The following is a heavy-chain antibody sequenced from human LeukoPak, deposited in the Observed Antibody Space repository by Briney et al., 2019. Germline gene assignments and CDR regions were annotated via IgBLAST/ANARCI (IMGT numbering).Heavy chain of an antibody. CDR1: GFTFSDSY. CDR3: ARERLVPAAIMDV. D-gene: IGHD2-2*01. J-gene: IGHJ6*04. V-gene: IGHV3-11*06. CDR2: ISSSSSYI. Sequence: GGSLRLSCSASGFTFSDSYMSWIRQVPGKGLEWISYISSSSSYIYYADSVKGRFTISRDNAKNSLYLQMNSLRAEDTAVYYCARERLVPAAIMDVWGKGTTVTVSS.